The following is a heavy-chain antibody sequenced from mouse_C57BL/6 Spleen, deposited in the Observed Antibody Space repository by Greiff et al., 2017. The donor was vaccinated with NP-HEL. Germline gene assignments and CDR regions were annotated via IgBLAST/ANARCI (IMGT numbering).Heavy chain of an antibody. CDR2: IDPTDGGT. CDR1: GYTFTSYW. Sequence: QVQLQQPGAELVRPGSSVKMSCKASGYTFTSYWMHWVKQRPRQGLEWIGNIDPTDGGTNYNRKFKGKATLTVDKSSSTAYMQLSSLTSEDSAVYYCARVTYDYAVGYFDGWGTGTTVTVSS. V-gene: IGHV1-52*01. CDR3: ARVTYDYAVGYFDG. D-gene: IGHD2-4*01. J-gene: IGHJ1*03.